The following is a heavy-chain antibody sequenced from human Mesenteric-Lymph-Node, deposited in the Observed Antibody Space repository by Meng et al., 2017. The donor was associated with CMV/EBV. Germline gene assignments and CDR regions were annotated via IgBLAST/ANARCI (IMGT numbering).Heavy chain of an antibody. D-gene: IGHD3-16*02. CDR3: ARHVIAVSWFDP. J-gene: IGHJ5*02. Sequence: WVRQAPGQGLEWIGTIYYSGNTYYNPSLKSRVTISVDTSKNQLSLKLSSVTAADTAVYYCARHVIAVSWFDPWGQGTLVTVSS. V-gene: IGHV4-39*01. CDR2: IYYSGNT.